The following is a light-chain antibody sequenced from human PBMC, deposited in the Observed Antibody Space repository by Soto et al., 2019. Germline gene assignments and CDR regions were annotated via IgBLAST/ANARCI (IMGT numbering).Light chain of an antibody. V-gene: IGKV3-15*01. CDR2: GAS. Sequence: EILMTQSPATLSVSPGERATLSCRASQSVSSSLAWYQQKPGQAPRLLIYGASARATGIPARFSGSGSGTDFTLTISSLQSEDFAVYYCQQYNSWPRTFGLGTKVDI. J-gene: IGKJ1*01. CDR1: QSVSSS. CDR3: QQYNSWPRT.